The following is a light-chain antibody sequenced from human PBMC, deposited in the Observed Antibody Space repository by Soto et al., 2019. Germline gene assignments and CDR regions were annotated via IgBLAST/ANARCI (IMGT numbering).Light chain of an antibody. J-gene: IGKJ1*01. CDR1: QSITIW. Sequence: DIQMTQSPSTLSASVGDRVTITCRASQSITIWLAWYQQKPGKAPKLLIFDASSLESGVPSRFSGSGSGTEFTLTISSLQTDDFATYYCQQYNSYSWTFRQGTKVEIK. V-gene: IGKV1-5*01. CDR2: DAS. CDR3: QQYNSYSWT.